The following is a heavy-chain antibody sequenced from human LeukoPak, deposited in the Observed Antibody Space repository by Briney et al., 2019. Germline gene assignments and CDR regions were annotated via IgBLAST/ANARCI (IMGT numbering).Heavy chain of an antibody. CDR2: INPNSGGT. Sequence: ASVKVSCKASEYTFSVYHIHWVRLAPGQGLEWMGWINPNSGGTNYAQKFQGRVTMTRDTSISTAYMELSRLRSDDTAVYYCAILHDYGGYWGQGTLVTVSS. J-gene: IGHJ4*02. V-gene: IGHV1-2*02. CDR3: AILHDYGGY. CDR1: EYTFSVYH. D-gene: IGHD4-23*01.